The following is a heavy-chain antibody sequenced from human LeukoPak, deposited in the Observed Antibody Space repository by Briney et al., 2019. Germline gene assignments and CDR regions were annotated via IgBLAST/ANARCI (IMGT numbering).Heavy chain of an antibody. Sequence: TGGSLRLSCAASGFTFSSYTMNWVRQAPGKGLEWVSSITSSNNYIVYADSLKGRLTISRDNAKNSLYLQMNSLRAEDTAVYYCAELGITMIGGVWGKGTTVTISS. D-gene: IGHD3-10*02. CDR3: AELGITMIGGV. CDR2: ITSSNNYI. J-gene: IGHJ6*04. CDR1: GFTFSSYT. V-gene: IGHV3-21*01.